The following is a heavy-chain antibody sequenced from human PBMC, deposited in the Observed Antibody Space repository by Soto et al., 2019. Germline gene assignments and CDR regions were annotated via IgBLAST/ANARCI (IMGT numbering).Heavy chain of an antibody. Sequence: GGSLRLSCAASGFTFSNYAMSWVRQAPGKGLEWVSYITGSAGSTQYADSVKGRFTISRDNAKNTLNLQMDSLRAEDTAIYYCAKDGVYSSGWYWYYWGQGTLVTVSS. CDR2: ITGSAGST. J-gene: IGHJ4*01. V-gene: IGHV3-23*01. CDR1: GFTFSNYA. CDR3: AKDGVYSSGWYWYY. D-gene: IGHD6-19*01.